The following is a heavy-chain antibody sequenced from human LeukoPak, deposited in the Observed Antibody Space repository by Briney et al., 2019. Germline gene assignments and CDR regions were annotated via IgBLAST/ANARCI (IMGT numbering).Heavy chain of an antibody. CDR3: ARGGYSSGLDY. J-gene: IGHJ4*02. CDR1: AFGSHH. D-gene: IGHD6-19*01. V-gene: IGHV3-74*01. CDR2: VSTDGIGT. Sequence: GGSLRLSCVASAFGSHHMHWVRQAPGKGLVWVSRVSTDGIGTAYADSVKGRFTISRDNAKNTVYLQMNSLRAEDTAVYYCARGGYSSGLDYWGQGTLVTVSS.